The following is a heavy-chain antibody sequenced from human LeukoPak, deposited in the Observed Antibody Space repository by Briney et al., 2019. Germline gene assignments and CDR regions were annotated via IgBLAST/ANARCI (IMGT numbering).Heavy chain of an antibody. CDR2: ISYDGSNK. CDR3: ARGPGTQWLVSWFDP. V-gene: IGHV3-30-3*01. CDR1: GFTFSSYA. Sequence: GGSLRLSCAASGFTFSSYAMHWVRQAPGKGLEWVAVISYDGSNKHYADSVKGRFTISRDNSKNTLYLQMNSLRAEDTAVYYCARGPGTQWLVSWFDPWGQGTLVTVSS. D-gene: IGHD6-19*01. J-gene: IGHJ5*02.